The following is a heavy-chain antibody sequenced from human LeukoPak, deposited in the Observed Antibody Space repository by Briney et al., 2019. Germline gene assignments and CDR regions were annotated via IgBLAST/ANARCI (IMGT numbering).Heavy chain of an antibody. J-gene: IGHJ4*02. CDR3: AKWSSSWYRRLDY. CDR2: ISGSGGST. Sequence: GGSLRLSCAASGFTFSSYGMSWVRQAPGKGLEWVSAISGSGGSTYYADSVKGRFTTSRDNSKNTLYLQMNSLRAEDTAVYYCAKWSSSWYRRLDYWGQGTLVTISS. D-gene: IGHD6-13*01. CDR1: GFTFSSYG. V-gene: IGHV3-23*01.